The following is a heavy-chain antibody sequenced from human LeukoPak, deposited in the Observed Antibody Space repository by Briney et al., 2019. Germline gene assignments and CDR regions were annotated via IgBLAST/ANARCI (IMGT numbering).Heavy chain of an antibody. CDR1: RFTFSSYA. CDR2: ISGSGGST. D-gene: IGHD5-12*01. J-gene: IGHJ4*02. V-gene: IGHV3-23*01. CDR3: AKPQSSEWLRLGGVDY. Sequence: GGSLRLSCAASRFTFSSYAMSWVRQAPGKGLEWVSAISGSGGSTYYADSVKGRFTISRDNSKNTLYLQMNSLRAEDTAVYYCAKPQSSEWLRLGGVDYWGQGTLVTVSS.